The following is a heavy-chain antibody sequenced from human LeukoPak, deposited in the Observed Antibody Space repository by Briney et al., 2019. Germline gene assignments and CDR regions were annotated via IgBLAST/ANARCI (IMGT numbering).Heavy chain of an antibody. Sequence: GGSLRLSCAASGFTFSNYAMSWVRQAPGKGLEWVSAISGGGVSTYYADSVKGRFTISRDNSKNTLNLQMNSLRAEDTAVYYCAKGSRGGFDPWGQGTLVTVSS. CDR1: GFTFSNYA. V-gene: IGHV3-23*01. CDR2: ISGGGVST. J-gene: IGHJ5*02. CDR3: AKGSRGGFDP. D-gene: IGHD3-3*01.